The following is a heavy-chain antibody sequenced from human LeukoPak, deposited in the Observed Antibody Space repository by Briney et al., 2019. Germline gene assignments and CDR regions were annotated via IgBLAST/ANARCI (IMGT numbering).Heavy chain of an antibody. CDR3: ARGRDCSSTSCYKALFDY. D-gene: IGHD2-2*02. Sequence: PGRSLRLSCAASGFTFDDYAMHWVRQAPGKGLEWVSGISWNSGSIGYADSVKGRFTISRDNAKNSLYLQMNSLRAEDTAVYYCARGRDCSSTSCYKALFDYWGQGTLVTVSS. V-gene: IGHV3-9*01. CDR1: GFTFDDYA. CDR2: ISWNSGSI. J-gene: IGHJ4*02.